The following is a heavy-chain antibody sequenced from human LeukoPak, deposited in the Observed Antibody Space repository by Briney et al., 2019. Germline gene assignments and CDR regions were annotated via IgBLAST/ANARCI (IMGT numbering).Heavy chain of an antibody. CDR1: GYTFTGYY. D-gene: IGHD3-22*01. J-gene: IGHJ4*02. CDR3: ARDYYDSSGYYEGVY. CDR2: INPNSGGT. V-gene: IGHV1-2*06. Sequence: DSVKVSCKASGYTFTGYYMHWVRRAPGQGLEWMGRINPNSGGTNYAQKFQGRVTMTRDTSISTAYMELSRLRSDDTAVYYCARDYYDSSGYYEGVYWGQGTLVTVSS.